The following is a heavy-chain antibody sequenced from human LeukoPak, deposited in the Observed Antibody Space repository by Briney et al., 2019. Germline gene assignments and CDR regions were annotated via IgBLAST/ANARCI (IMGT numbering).Heavy chain of an antibody. Sequence: GGSLRLSCAASGFTFSSYGMHWVRQAPGKGLEWLAFISNDGSNKDYEDSVKGRFTISRDNSKKTLYLQMNSLRAEDTAVYYCARVGQWLVFGGQGTLVTVSS. CDR2: ISNDGSNK. V-gene: IGHV3-30*03. D-gene: IGHD6-19*01. J-gene: IGHJ4*02. CDR1: GFTFSSYG. CDR3: ARVGQWLVF.